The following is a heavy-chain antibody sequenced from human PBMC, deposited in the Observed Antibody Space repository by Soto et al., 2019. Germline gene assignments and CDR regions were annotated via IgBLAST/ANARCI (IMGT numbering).Heavy chain of an antibody. CDR3: ARDSSAAICYFYHMDV. CDR2: ISWNSGNI. D-gene: IGHD2-2*01. V-gene: IGHV3-9*01. CDR1: GFTFDDYA. J-gene: IGHJ6*03. Sequence: EVQLVESGGGLVQPGRSLRLSCAASGFTFDDYAMHWVRQAPGKGLEWVSGISWNSGNIGYADSVRGRFTISRDNAKSSLYLQMNSLKTEDTAFYYCARDSSAAICYFYHMDVWGKGTTVTVSS.